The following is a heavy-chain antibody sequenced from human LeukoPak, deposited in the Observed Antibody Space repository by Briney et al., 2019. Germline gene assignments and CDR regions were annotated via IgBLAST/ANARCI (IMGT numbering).Heavy chain of an antibody. Sequence: ASVKVSCKASGYTFTSYGISWVRQAPGQGLEWMGWISAYNGNTNYAQKPQGRVTMTTDTSTSTAYMELRSLRSDDTAVYYCARLTVGYYDFWSGEIHDAFDIWGQGTMVTVSS. CDR1: GYTFTSYG. J-gene: IGHJ3*02. D-gene: IGHD3-3*01. CDR3: ARLTVGYYDFWSGEIHDAFDI. V-gene: IGHV1-18*01. CDR2: ISAYNGNT.